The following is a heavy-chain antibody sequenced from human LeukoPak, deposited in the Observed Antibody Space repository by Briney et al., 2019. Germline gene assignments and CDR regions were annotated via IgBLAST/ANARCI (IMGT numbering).Heavy chain of an antibody. V-gene: IGHV4-59*08. D-gene: IGHD4-23*01. CDR3: ARRGGKEDYFDY. J-gene: IGHJ4*02. CDR1: GGSISSYY. CDR2: IYYSGST. Sequence: SETLSLTCTVSGGSISSYYWGWIRQPPGKGLEWIGYIYYSGSTNYNPSLKSRVTISVDTSKNQFSLKLSSVTAADTAVYYCARRGGKEDYFDYWGQGTLVTVSS.